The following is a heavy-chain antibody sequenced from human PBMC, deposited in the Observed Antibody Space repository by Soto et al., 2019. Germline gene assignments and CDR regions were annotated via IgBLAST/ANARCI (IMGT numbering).Heavy chain of an antibody. CDR2: IIPILGIA. D-gene: IGHD6-13*01. V-gene: IGHV1-69*02. CDR1: GGTFSSYT. J-gene: IGHJ4*02. Sequence: QVQLVQSGAEVKKPVSSVKVSCKASGGTFSSYTISWVRQAPGQGLEWMGRIIPILGIANYAQKFQGRVTITADKSTSTAYMELSSLRSEDTDVYYCARLAAAGTQSGYWGQGTLVTVSS. CDR3: ARLAAAGTQSGY.